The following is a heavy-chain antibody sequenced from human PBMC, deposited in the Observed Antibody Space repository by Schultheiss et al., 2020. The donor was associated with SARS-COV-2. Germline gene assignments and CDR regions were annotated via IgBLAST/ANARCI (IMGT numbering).Heavy chain of an antibody. J-gene: IGHJ4*02. CDR2: IYYSGST. CDR3: ARDSGSYGSVLGY. CDR1: GGSFSGYY. D-gene: IGHD1-26*01. Sequence: SETLSLTCAVYGGSFSGYYWSWIRQPPGKGLEWIGYIYYSGSTYYNPSLKSRVTISVDTSKNQFSLKLSSVTAADTAVYYCARDSGSYGSVLGYWGQGTLVTVSS. V-gene: IGHV4-34*01.